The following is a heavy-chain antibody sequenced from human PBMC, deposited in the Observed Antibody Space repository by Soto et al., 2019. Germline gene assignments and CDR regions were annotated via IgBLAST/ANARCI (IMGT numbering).Heavy chain of an antibody. CDR1: GYAFSSYA. J-gene: IGHJ6*02. CDR2: INIGGGNT. V-gene: IGHV1-3*05. D-gene: IGHD2-21*02. CDR3: ARDGGDCGYRLTYYYYIGMDV. Sequence: QVPLVQSGAEEKPPGASVRVSCKASGYAFSSYAMHWVRQAPGQRLEWMGWINIGGGNTEYSQNFQHXITITRDTSASXVXMXLSSLRSEDTAVYYCARDGGDCGYRLTYYYYIGMDVWGQGTTVTVSS.